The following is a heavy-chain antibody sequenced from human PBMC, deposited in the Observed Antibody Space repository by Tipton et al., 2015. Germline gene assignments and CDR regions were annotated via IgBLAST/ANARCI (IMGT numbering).Heavy chain of an antibody. J-gene: IGHJ4*02. D-gene: IGHD3-16*01. Sequence: QSGAEVKKPGSSVKVSCKASGGTFRTYAISWVRQAPGQGLEWMGWISVYNGNTNYAQNLQGRVTMTTDTSTSTAYMELRSLRSDDTAVYYCASDRMINFGGIIDYWGQGTPLTVSS. CDR3: ASDRMINFGGIIDY. CDR2: ISVYNGNT. V-gene: IGHV1-18*01. CDR1: GGTFRTYA.